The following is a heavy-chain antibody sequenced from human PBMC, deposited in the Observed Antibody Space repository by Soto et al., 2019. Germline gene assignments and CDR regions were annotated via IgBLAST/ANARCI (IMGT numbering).Heavy chain of an antibody. Sequence: GGSLRLSCAASGFTVSSNYMSWVRQAPGKGLEWVSVIYSGGSTYYADSVKGRFTISRDNSKNTLYLQMNSLRAEDTAVYYCASWREGYYYFNYWGQGALVTVSS. V-gene: IGHV3-53*01. CDR2: IYSGGST. J-gene: IGHJ4*02. CDR1: GFTVSSNY. CDR3: ASWREGYYYFNY. D-gene: IGHD2-15*01.